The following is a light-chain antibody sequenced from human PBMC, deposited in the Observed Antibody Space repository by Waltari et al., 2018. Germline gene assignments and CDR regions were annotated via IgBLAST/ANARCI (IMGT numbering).Light chain of an antibody. J-gene: IGLJ3*02. CDR2: RNN. V-gene: IGLV1-47*01. Sequence: QSVLTQPPSASGTPGQRVTISCSGSSSNIGSNYVYWYQQLPGTAPKLLIYRNNQRPSGVPDRFSGSKSGTSAYLAISGLRSEDEADYYWAAWDDSLSGPNWVFGGGTKLTVL. CDR1: SSNIGSNY. CDR3: AAWDDSLSGPNWV.